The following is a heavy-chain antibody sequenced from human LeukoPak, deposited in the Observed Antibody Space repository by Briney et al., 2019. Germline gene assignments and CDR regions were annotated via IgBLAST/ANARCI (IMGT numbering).Heavy chain of an antibody. CDR2: IYYSGGT. Sequence: PSQTLSLTCTVSGGSISSGGYYWSWIRQSPGKGPEWIGYIYYSGGTNYNPSLESRVTISADTSTNHFSLKLSSVTAADTAVYYCARNQYLSLDVFDIWGQGTMVTVSS. CDR3: ARNQYLSLDVFDI. J-gene: IGHJ3*02. V-gene: IGHV4-61*03. D-gene: IGHD2-2*01. CDR1: GGSISSGGYY.